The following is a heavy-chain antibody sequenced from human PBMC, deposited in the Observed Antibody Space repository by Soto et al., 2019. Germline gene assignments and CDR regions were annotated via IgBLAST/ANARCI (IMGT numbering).Heavy chain of an antibody. V-gene: IGHV3-30*04. D-gene: IGHD3-16*01. CDR2: ISSDGSTT. J-gene: IGHJ4*02. Sequence: PGGSLRLSCTASGFTFRLYSLHWVRQAPGKGLEWVAVISSDGSTTYYADSVKGRFTVSRDNSRNTLYLQMNSLRTDDTAVYYGAGGGGSLNPGFDLWGQGTLVTVSS. CDR3: AGGGGSLNPGFDL. CDR1: GFTFRLYS.